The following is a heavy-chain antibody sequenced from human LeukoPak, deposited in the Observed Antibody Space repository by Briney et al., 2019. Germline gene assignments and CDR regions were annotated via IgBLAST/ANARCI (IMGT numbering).Heavy chain of an antibody. CDR3: ARLSLGAGVVIPYYYYYGMDV. D-gene: IGHD3-3*01. CDR1: GYTFTSYG. CDR2: ISAYNGNT. J-gene: IGHJ6*02. V-gene: IGHV1-18*01. Sequence: GASVKVSCKASGYTFTSYGISWVRQAPGQGHEWMGWISAYNGNTNYAQKLQGRVTMTTDTSTSTAYMELRSLRSDDTAVYYCARLSLGAGVVIPYYYYYGMDVWGQGTTVTVSS.